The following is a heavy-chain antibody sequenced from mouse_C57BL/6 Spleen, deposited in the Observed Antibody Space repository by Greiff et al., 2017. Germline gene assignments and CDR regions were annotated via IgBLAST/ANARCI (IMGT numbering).Heavy chain of an antibody. CDR2: IYPGDGDT. CDR3: SREGIYDSYQGDY. Sequence: VKLMESGPELVKPGASVKISCKASGYAFSSSWMNWVKQRPGKGLEWIGRIYPGDGDTNYNGKFKGKATLTADKSSSTAYMQLSSLTSEGSAVYVWSREGIYDSYQGDYWGQGTTLTVSS. D-gene: IGHD2-3*01. J-gene: IGHJ2*01. CDR1: GYAFSSSW. V-gene: IGHV1-82*01.